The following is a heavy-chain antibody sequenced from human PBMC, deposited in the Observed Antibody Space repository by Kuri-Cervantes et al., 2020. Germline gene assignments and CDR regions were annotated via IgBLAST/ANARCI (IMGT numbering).Heavy chain of an antibody. V-gene: IGHV1-2*02. D-gene: IGHD5/OR15-5a*01. Sequence: ASVKVSCKASGYTFTGYYMHWVRQAPGQGLEWMGWINPNSGGTNYAQKFQGRVTMTRDTSTSTAYMELSRLRSDDTAVYYCARDRDMDCRDISCYSVPYGMDVWGQGTTVTVSS. CDR1: GYTFTGYY. CDR3: ARDRDMDCRDISCYSVPYGMDV. CDR2: INPNSGGT. J-gene: IGHJ6*02.